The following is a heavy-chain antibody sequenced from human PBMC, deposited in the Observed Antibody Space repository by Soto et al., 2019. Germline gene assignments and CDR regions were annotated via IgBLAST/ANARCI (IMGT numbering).Heavy chain of an antibody. CDR2: IYYSGST. D-gene: IGHD4-17*01. CDR3: ARSFHDYGDYGGYYYYYMDV. Sequence: SETLSLTCTVSSGSISSSSYYWGWIRQPPGKGLEWIGSIYYSGSTHYNPSLKSRVTISVDTSKNQFSLKLSSVTAADTAVYYCARSFHDYGDYGGYYYYYMDVWGKGTTVTVSS. CDR1: SGSISSSSYY. V-gene: IGHV4-39*01. J-gene: IGHJ6*03.